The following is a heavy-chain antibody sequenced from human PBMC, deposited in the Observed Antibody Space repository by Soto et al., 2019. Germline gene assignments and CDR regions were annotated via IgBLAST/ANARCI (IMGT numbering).Heavy chain of an antibody. CDR1: GFTFSNSW. D-gene: IGHD2-2*01. CDR2: INADGTST. J-gene: IGHJ4*02. Sequence: DVQLVESGGGLVQPGGSLRLSCAASGFTFSNSWMHWVRQVSGKGLEWVSRINADGTSTSYADSVKGRFTISRDNAKNTLYLHVNSLRAEDTAVYYCVKFWARGVGVPRFYFDSWGQGALVTVSS. V-gene: IGHV3-74*01. CDR3: VKFWARGVGVPRFYFDS.